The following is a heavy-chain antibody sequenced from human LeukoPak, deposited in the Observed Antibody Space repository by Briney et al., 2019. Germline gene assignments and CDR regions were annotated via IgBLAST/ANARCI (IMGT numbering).Heavy chain of an antibody. CDR2: IYYSGST. J-gene: IGHJ4*02. CDR3: ARLPYSSGWYVY. D-gene: IGHD6-19*01. Sequence: SETLSLTCSVSGGSINSYFWSWIRKPPGKGLKWIGYIYYSGSTNYNPSLKSRVTISVDTSKNQFSLKLSSVTASDTAVYYCARLPYSSGWYVYWGQGILVTVSS. CDR1: GGSINSYF. V-gene: IGHV4-59*01.